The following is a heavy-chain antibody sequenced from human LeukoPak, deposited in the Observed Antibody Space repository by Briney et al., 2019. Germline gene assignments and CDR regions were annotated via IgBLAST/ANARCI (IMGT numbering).Heavy chain of an antibody. Sequence: PGGSLRLSCAVSGFTFSTYAMSWVRQAQGKGLEWISAVRGSGSDTYYADSVKGRFTISSDNSKNTLYLQMNSLRAEDTAVYYCARERGGDCYPPYGMDVWGQGTTVTVSS. CDR3: ARERGGDCYPPYGMDV. D-gene: IGHD2-21*02. CDR1: GFTFSTYA. V-gene: IGHV3-23*01. CDR2: VRGSGSDT. J-gene: IGHJ6*02.